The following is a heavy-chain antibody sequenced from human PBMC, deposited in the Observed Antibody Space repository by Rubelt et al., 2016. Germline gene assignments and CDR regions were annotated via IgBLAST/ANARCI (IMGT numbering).Heavy chain of an antibody. D-gene: IGHD5-24*01. CDR3: ARDSGRWLPLQIGGY. CDR1: GYTFTSYG. CDR2: ISAYNGKK. V-gene: IGHV1-18*01. J-gene: IGHJ4*02. Sequence: QVQLVQSGAEVKKPGASVKVSCKASGYTFTSYGISWVRQAPGQGLEWMGWISAYNGKKNYGQKLQGRVSRPTEKSTGTADMERVGMRSDDTAVYYGARDSGRWLPLQIGGYWGQGTLVTVSS.